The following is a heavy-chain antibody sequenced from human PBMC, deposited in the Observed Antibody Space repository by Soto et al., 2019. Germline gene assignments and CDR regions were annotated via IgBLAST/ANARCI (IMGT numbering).Heavy chain of an antibody. CDR3: ASATVGTYYFDY. V-gene: IGHV3-72*01. J-gene: IGHJ4*02. Sequence: EVPLVESGGGLVQPGGSLRLSCAASGFTFSDHYMDWVRQAPGKGLEWVGRTRDKTNSYTTEYAASVKGRFTISREDSRSSPYLQMNSLKTEDTAVYYCASATVGTYYFDYWGQGTLVTVSS. D-gene: IGHD3-16*01. CDR2: TRDKTNSYTT. CDR1: GFTFSDHY.